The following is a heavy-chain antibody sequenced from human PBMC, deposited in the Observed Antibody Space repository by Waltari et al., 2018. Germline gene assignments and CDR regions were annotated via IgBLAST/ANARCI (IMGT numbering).Heavy chain of an antibody. CDR3: AKVSYDYVWGSYRPPEYYFDY. CDR2: ISWNSGSI. D-gene: IGHD3-16*02. Sequence: EVQLVESGGGLVQPGRSLRLSCAASGFTFDDYAMHWVRQAPGKGLEWVSGISWNSGSIGYADSVKGRFTISRDNAKNSLYLQMNSLRAEDTALYYCAKVSYDYVWGSYRPPEYYFDYWGQGTLVTVSS. V-gene: IGHV3-9*01. J-gene: IGHJ4*02. CDR1: GFTFDDYA.